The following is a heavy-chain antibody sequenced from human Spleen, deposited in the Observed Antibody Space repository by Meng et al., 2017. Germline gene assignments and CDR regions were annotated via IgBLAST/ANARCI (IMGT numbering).Heavy chain of an antibody. Sequence: GESLKISCAASGFTFSSYAMSWVRQAPGKGLEWVSIISGTGGSTYYADSVKGRFTISRDNSKNTLYLQMNSLRVEDTAVYYGERERGNSYGSVGLDYWGQGTLVTVSS. CDR2: ISGTGGST. J-gene: IGHJ4*02. V-gene: IGHV3-23*01. CDR1: GFTFSSYA. CDR3: ERERGNSYGSVGLDY. D-gene: IGHD5-18*01.